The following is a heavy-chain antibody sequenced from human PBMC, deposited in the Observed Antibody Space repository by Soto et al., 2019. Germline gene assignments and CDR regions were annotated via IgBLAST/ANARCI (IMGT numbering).Heavy chain of an antibody. D-gene: IGHD6-19*01. CDR1: GFTFSSYG. Sequence: SLRLSCAASGFTFSSYGMHWVRQAPGKGLEWVAVIWYDGSNKYYADSVKGRFTISRDNSKNTLYLQMNSLRAKDTAVYYCARAPIAVAAAFDYWGQGTLVTVSS. V-gene: IGHV3-33*01. CDR3: ARAPIAVAAAFDY. CDR2: IWYDGSNK. J-gene: IGHJ4*02.